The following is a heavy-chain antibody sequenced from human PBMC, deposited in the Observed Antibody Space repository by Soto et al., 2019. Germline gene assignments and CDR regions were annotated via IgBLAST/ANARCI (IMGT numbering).Heavy chain of an antibody. CDR2: IFPNSGGST. CDR3: AKDDGGIFDS. J-gene: IGHJ4*01. CDR1: GYTFAAYY. Sequence: QVQLVQSGAEVKGPGASVKVSCKTSGYTFAAYYIHWVRQAPGQGLEWMGFIFPNSGGSTTSAQQFEGSVTMTRYSSISTAYLELSGLTPDDTAVYYCAKDDGGIFDSWGQGTLVTVSS. V-gene: IGHV1-2*02. D-gene: IGHD3-16*01.